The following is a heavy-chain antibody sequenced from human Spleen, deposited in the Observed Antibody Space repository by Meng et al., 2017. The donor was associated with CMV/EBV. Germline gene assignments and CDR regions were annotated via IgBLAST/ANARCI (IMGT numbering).Heavy chain of an antibody. J-gene: IGHJ4*02. CDR3: ARRTGNSFVDY. D-gene: IGHD4-23*01. CDR1: GYSFTNYW. Sequence: GESLKISCKGSGYSFTNYWIAWVRQMPGKGLEWMGIIYPGDSDTRYSPSFQGQVTISADKSISTTYLQWSSLKASDTAMYYCARRTGNSFVDYWGQGTLVTVSS. V-gene: IGHV5-51*01. CDR2: IYPGDSDT.